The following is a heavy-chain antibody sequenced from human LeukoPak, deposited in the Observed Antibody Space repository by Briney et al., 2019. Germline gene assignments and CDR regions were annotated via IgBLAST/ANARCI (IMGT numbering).Heavy chain of an antibody. Sequence: GGSLRLSCAASGFTFSSYGMHWVRQAPGKGLEWVAFIRYDGSNKYYADSVKGRFTISRDNSKNTLYLQMNSLRAEDTAVYYCARDGFLEWFDYYYYYMDVWGKGTTVTVSS. D-gene: IGHD3-3*01. CDR2: IRYDGSNK. V-gene: IGHV3-30*02. CDR3: ARDGFLEWFDYYYYYMDV. CDR1: GFTFSSYG. J-gene: IGHJ6*03.